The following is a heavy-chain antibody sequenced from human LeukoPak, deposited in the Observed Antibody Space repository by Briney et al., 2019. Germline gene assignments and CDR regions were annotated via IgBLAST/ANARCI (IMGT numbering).Heavy chain of an antibody. Sequence: GGSLRLSCAASGFTFNGYWMSWVRQAPGKGLEWVANIKEDGSAQYYVGSVKGRFTISRDNAKNTLYLQMNSLRAEDTAVYYCARGERLTDDAFDIWGQGTMVTVSS. CDR1: GFTFNGYW. J-gene: IGHJ3*02. CDR2: IKEDGSAQ. D-gene: IGHD1-1*01. CDR3: ARGERLTDDAFDI. V-gene: IGHV3-7*01.